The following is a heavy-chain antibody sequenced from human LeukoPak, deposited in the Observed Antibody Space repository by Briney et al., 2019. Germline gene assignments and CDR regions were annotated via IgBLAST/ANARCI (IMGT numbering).Heavy chain of an antibody. D-gene: IGHD3-10*01. J-gene: IGHJ6*02. CDR3: ARAGVTMIRGVITEYRGDV. CDR2: IFYSGNT. CDR1: GGSISSSSYY. V-gene: IGHV4-31*03. Sequence: PSETLSLTCTVSGGSISSSSYYWSWIRQHPGMGLQWIGHIFYSGNTHYNPSLKSRLNISIDTSKNQFSLRLSSVAAADTAVYYCARAGVTMIRGVITEYRGDVWGQGTTVTVSS.